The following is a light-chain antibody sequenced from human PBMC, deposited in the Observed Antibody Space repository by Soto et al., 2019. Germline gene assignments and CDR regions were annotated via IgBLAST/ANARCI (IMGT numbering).Light chain of an antibody. V-gene: IGKV3D-20*02. CDR2: DAS. CDR1: QSVSSSY. J-gene: IGKJ5*01. CDR3: QQRSNWIT. Sequence: EIVLTQSPGTLSLSPGERGTLSCRASQSVSSSYLAWYQQKPGQAPRLLIYDASNRATGIPARFSGSGSGTDFTLTISSLEPEDFAVYHCQQRSNWITSGQGTRPELK.